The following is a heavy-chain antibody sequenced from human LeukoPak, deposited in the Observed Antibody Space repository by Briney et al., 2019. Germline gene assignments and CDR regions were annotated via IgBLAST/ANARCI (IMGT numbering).Heavy chain of an antibody. D-gene: IGHD6-19*01. CDR2: ISSSSSYI. V-gene: IGHV3-21*01. CDR1: GFTFSSYS. J-gene: IGHJ4*02. Sequence: GGSLRLSCAASGFTFSSYSMNWVRQAPGKGLEWVSSISSSSSYIYYADSVKGRFTISRDNAKNSLYLQMNSLRAEDTAVYYCARDRDSSGWYIGFFDYGGEGTLVTVSA. CDR3: ARDRDSSGWYIGFFDY.